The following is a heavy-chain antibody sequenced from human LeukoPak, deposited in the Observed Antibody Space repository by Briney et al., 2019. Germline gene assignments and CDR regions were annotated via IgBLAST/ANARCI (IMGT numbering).Heavy chain of an antibody. CDR2: ISNYNGNT. D-gene: IGHD3-22*01. J-gene: IGHJ4*02. Sequence: ASVKVSCKAPGYTFTNYGINWVRQAPGQGLEWMGWISNYNGNTNYAQKLQGRVTMTTDTSTSTAYMELRSLRSDDTAVYFCARGGTYYYDSTAYYWGQGTLVTVSS. CDR3: ARGGTYYYDSTAYY. CDR1: GYTFTNYG. V-gene: IGHV1-18*01.